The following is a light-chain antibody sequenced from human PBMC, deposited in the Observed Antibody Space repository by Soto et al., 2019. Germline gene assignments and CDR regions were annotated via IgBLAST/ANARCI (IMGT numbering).Light chain of an antibody. CDR3: RSYTGSNTMV. CDR2: DVS. Sequence: SALTPPASVSGSPGQSITISCTGTSSDVGSYNYVSWYQQHPGKAPKVLIYDVSNRPSGVSDRFSGSKSGNTASLTISGLKAEYEAEYYCRSYTGSNTMVLGGGTKLNVL. J-gene: IGLJ2*01. CDR1: SSDVGSYNY. V-gene: IGLV2-14*01.